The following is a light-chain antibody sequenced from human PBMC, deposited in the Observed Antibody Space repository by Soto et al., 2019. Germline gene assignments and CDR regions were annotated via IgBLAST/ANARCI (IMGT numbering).Light chain of an antibody. V-gene: IGLV2-14*01. CDR3: SSYTDSTNYL. Sequence: QSVLTQPASVSGSPGQSITISCTGTSSDVGTRNFVSWYQQHPGKAPKLMIYQVTNRPSGVSNRFSGSKSGNTASLTISGLQAEDEADYYCSSYTDSTNYLLGTGTKVTVL. J-gene: IGLJ1*01. CDR1: SSDVGTRNF. CDR2: QVT.